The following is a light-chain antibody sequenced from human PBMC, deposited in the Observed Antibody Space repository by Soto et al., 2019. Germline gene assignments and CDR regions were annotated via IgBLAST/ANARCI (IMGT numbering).Light chain of an antibody. CDR2: LGS. Sequence: DIVMTQSPLSLPVTPGEPASISCRSSQSLLHSNGYNYLDWYLQKPGQSPQLLIYLGSNRASGVPARFSGSGSGTDFTLNISRVEAEDVGVYYCMQPIQWGRFGQGTK. CDR1: QSLLHSNGYNY. J-gene: IGKJ1*01. V-gene: IGKV2-28*01. CDR3: MQPIQWGR.